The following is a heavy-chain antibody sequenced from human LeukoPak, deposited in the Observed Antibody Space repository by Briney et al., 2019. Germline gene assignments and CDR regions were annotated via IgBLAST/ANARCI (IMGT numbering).Heavy chain of an antibody. Sequence: SETLSLTCSVSGVSISSSYSYWSWIRQPPGKGLEWIGEINHSGSTNYNPSLKSRVTISVDTSKNQFSLKLSSVTAADTAVYYCARGTVRAGDYWGQGTLVTVSS. CDR1: GVSISSSYSY. V-gene: IGHV4-39*07. J-gene: IGHJ4*02. D-gene: IGHD3-10*01. CDR3: ARGTVRAGDY. CDR2: INHSGST.